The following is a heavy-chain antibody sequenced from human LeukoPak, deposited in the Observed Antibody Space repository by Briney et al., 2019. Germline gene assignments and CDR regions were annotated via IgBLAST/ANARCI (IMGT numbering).Heavy chain of an antibody. J-gene: IGHJ4*02. Sequence: SETLSLTCTVSGDSISNSNYYWGWFRQPPGKGLEWIGSIYYTGSTHYNPSLKSRVTISVDTSKNQFSLKLSSVTAADTAVFYCARRLGSAWYFDYWGQGTLVTLSS. V-gene: IGHV4-39*01. CDR3: ARRLGSAWYFDY. CDR1: GDSISNSNYY. CDR2: IYYTGST. D-gene: IGHD6-25*01.